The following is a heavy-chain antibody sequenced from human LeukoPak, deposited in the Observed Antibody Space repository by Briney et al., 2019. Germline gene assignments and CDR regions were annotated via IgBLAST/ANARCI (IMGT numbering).Heavy chain of an antibody. Sequence: ASVKVSCKASGYTFTGYYMHWVRQAPGQGPEWMGWINPNSGGTKNAQKFQGRVTMTRDTSISTAYMELSRLRSDDTAVYYCARGLSVRTTVTTLFNSWGQGTLVTVSS. V-gene: IGHV1-2*02. CDR2: INPNSGGT. D-gene: IGHD4-17*01. CDR1: GYTFTGYY. CDR3: ARGLSVRTTVTTLFNS. J-gene: IGHJ4*02.